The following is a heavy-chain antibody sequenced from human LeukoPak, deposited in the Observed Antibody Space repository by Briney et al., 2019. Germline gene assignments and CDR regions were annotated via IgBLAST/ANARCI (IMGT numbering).Heavy chain of an antibody. J-gene: IGHJ5*02. D-gene: IGHD6-6*01. CDR1: GGTFSSYA. CDR3: ARVLGRLGYSSSSGWFDP. Sequence: GASVKVSCKASGGTFSSYAISWVRQAPGQGLEWMGGIIPIFGTANYAQKFQGRVTITADESTSTAYMELSSLRSEDTAVHYCARVLGRLGYSSSSGWFDPWGQGTLVTVSS. V-gene: IGHV1-69*01. CDR2: IIPIFGTA.